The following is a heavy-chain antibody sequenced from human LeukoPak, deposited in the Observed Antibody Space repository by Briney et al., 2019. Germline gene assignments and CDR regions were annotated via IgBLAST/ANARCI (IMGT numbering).Heavy chain of an antibody. Sequence: PGGSLRLSCAASGLTFSDVWMTWVRQAPGKGLEWVGRIKRKIDGETRDYGAPVKGRFTISRDDSKNTLYLQMNSLKTEDTAVYYCTTGGYDILSGHYNDAFDIWGQGTTVTVSS. CDR1: GLTFSDVW. V-gene: IGHV3-15*01. CDR3: TTGGYDILSGHYNDAFDI. J-gene: IGHJ3*02. CDR2: IKRKIDGETR. D-gene: IGHD3-9*01.